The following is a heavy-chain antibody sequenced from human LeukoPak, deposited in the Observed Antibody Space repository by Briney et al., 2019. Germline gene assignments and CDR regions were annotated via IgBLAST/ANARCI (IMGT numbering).Heavy chain of an antibody. V-gene: IGHV3-7*01. Sequence: GGSLRLSCAASGFTFSSYWMSWVRQAPGKGLEWVANIKQDGSEKYYVDSVKGRFTISRDNAKNSLYLQMNSLRAEDTAVYYCARDLWGVRSYNWFDPCGQGTLVTVSS. CDR1: GFTFSSYW. CDR2: IKQDGSEK. CDR3: ARDLWGVRSYNWFDP. D-gene: IGHD3-16*01. J-gene: IGHJ5*02.